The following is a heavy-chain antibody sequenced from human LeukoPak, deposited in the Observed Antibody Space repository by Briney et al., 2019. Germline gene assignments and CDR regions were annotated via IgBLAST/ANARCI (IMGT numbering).Heavy chain of an antibody. CDR2: IYASGST. Sequence: SETLSLTCTVSGDSISSYYWSWIRQPAGKGLEWIGRIYASGSTNYNPSLKSRVPMSLDTSKNQFSLNLSSVTAADTAVYYCARKALPGNWFDPWGQGTLVTVSS. J-gene: IGHJ5*02. V-gene: IGHV4-4*07. CDR1: GDSISSYY. CDR3: ARKALPGNWFDP.